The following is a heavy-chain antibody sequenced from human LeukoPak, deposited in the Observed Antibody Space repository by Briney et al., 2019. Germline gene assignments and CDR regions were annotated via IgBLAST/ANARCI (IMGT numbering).Heavy chain of an antibody. J-gene: IGHJ4*02. V-gene: IGHV3-21*01. CDR3: ARLPHYYDSSGYYY. CDR2: ISSSSSYI. D-gene: IGHD3-22*01. Sequence: PGGSLRLSCAASGFTFSSYSMNWVRQAPGKGLEWVSSISSSSSYIYYADSVKGRFTISRDNAKNSLYLQMNSLRAEDTAVYYCARLPHYYDSSGYYYWGQGTLVTVSS. CDR1: GFTFSSYS.